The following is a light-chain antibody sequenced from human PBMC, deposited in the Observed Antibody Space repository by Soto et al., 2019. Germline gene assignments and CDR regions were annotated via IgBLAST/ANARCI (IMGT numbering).Light chain of an antibody. J-gene: IGKJ1*01. CDR1: QSVSSSY. Sequence: EIVLTQSPGTLSLSPGERATLSCRASQSVSSSYLAWYHQKPGQAPRLLIYGASSRATGIPDRFSGSGSGTDFPLTISRLEPEDFAVYYCQQYGSSPGWTFGQGTKVEIK. CDR3: QQYGSSPGWT. CDR2: GAS. V-gene: IGKV3-20*01.